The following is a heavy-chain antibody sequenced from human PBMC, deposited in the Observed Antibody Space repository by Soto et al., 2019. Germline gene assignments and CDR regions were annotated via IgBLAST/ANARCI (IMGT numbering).Heavy chain of an antibody. CDR2: IIPMFGTA. CDR1: GGTFSTYA. D-gene: IGHD5-18*01. Sequence: QVTLVQSGAEVKKPESSVKVSCKAPGGTFSTYAISWVRQTPGQGLEWMGGIIPMFGTANYAQRFQDRVTITADESTNTVYMELSSLRSEDTAVYFCASGIQLWLRRINNGYSGWGQGTLVTVSS. CDR3: ASGIQLWLRRINNGYSG. V-gene: IGHV1-69*12. J-gene: IGHJ4*02.